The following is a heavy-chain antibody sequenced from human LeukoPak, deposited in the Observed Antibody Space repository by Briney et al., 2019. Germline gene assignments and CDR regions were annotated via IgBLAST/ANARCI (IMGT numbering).Heavy chain of an antibody. CDR3: ARLGGSYYTY. Sequence: GGSLRLSCAASGFIFSDYYMTWIRQAPGKGLEWISYISTLGHTIYYADSVKGRFTISRDNAKNSLFLQMNSLRVEDTAVYYCARLGGSYYTYWGQGTLVTVSS. D-gene: IGHD1-26*01. CDR1: GFIFSDYY. J-gene: IGHJ4*02. CDR2: ISTLGHTI. V-gene: IGHV3-11*04.